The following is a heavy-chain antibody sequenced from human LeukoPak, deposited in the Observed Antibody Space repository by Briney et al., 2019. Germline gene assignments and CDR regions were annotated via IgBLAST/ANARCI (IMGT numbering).Heavy chain of an antibody. V-gene: IGHV4-59*01. CDR2: IYYSGST. CDR1: GGSISSYY. Sequence: SETLSLTCTVSGGSISSYYWSWIRQPPGKGLEWIGYIYYSGSTNYNPSLKSRVTISVDTSKNQFSLKLSSVTAADTAVYYCASGSSGWWNYWGQGTLVTASS. D-gene: IGHD6-19*01. J-gene: IGHJ4*02. CDR3: ASGSSGWWNY.